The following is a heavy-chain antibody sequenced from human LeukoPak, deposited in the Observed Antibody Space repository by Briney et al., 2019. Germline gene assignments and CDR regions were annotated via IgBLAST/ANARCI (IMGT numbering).Heavy chain of an antibody. Sequence: PGGSLRLSCAASGFTFSSYWMSWVRQAPGKGLEWVANIKQDGSEKYYVDSVKGRFTISRDNAKNSLYLQMNSLRAEDTAVYYCSRYDTRSYYYYMDVWGKGTTVTVSS. CDR3: SRYDTRSYYYYMDV. CDR1: GFTFSSYW. V-gene: IGHV3-7*01. CDR2: IKQDGSEK. D-gene: IGHD3-16*01. J-gene: IGHJ6*03.